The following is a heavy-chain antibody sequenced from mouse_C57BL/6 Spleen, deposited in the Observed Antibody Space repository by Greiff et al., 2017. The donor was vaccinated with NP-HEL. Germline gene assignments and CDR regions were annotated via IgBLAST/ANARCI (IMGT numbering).Heavy chain of an antibody. D-gene: IGHD1-1*01. CDR1: GFTFTDYY. J-gene: IGHJ1*03. CDR2: IRNKANGYTT. V-gene: IGHV7-3*01. CDR3: ARYYYGSSYVGYFDV. Sequence: DVMLVESGGGLVQPGGSLSLSCAASGFTFTDYYMSWVRQPPGKALEWLGFIRNKANGYTTEYSASVKGRFTISRDNSQSILYLQMNALRAEDSATYYCARYYYGSSYVGYFDVWGTGTTVTVSS.